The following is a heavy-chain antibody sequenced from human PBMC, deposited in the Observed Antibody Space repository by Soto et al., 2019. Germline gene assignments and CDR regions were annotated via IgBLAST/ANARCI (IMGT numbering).Heavy chain of an antibody. J-gene: IGHJ5*02. Sequence: QLQLVQSGAEVERPGASVRVSCTSYGYPFSKYGISWIRQAPGQGLEWMGWIKPDNGDTNYAQKFQGRVTMTTDTSSNTADMELRSLRSDDTAVYYCATAYDSGFDPWGQGTLVSVSS. CDR1: GYPFSKYG. D-gene: IGHD5-12*01. CDR2: IKPDNGDT. V-gene: IGHV1-18*04. CDR3: ATAYDSGFDP.